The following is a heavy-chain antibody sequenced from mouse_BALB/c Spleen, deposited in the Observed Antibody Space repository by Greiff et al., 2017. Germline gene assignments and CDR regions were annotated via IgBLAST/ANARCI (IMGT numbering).Heavy chain of an antibody. V-gene: IGHV5-6*01. CDR3: ARDYDYYYAMDY. CDR1: GFTFSSYG. CDR2: ISSGGSYT. J-gene: IGHJ4*01. D-gene: IGHD2-4*01. Sequence: EVQVVESGGDLVKPGGSLKLSCAASGFTFSSYGMSWVRQTPDKRLEWVATISSGGSYTYYPDSVKGRFTISRDNAKNTLYLQMSSLKSEDTAMYYCARDYDYYYAMDYWGQGTSVTVSS.